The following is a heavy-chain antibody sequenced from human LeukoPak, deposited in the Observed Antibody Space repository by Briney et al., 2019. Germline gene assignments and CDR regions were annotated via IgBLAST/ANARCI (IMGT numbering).Heavy chain of an antibody. V-gene: IGHV3-23*01. CDR2: ISGSGGST. D-gene: IGHD1-26*01. Sequence: PGGSLRLSCAASGFTFSRYAMSWVRQAPGKGLEWVSAISGSGGSTYYADSVKGRFTISRDNSKNTPYLQMNSLRVEDTAVYYCAKSDSGSYYQSYFDYWGQGTLVTVSS. CDR1: GFTFSRYA. CDR3: AKSDSGSYYQSYFDY. J-gene: IGHJ4*02.